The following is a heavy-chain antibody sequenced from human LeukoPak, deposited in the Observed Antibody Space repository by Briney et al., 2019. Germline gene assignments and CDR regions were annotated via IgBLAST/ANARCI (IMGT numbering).Heavy chain of an antibody. Sequence: PGGSLRLSCAASGFTFSSYEMNWVRQAPGKGLQWVSYISGSGSTIWYADSVKGRFTISRDNAQNSLYLQMNSPRAEDTAVYYCARENWFDSWGQGTLVTVSS. J-gene: IGHJ5*01. CDR3: ARENWFDS. V-gene: IGHV3-48*03. CDR1: GFTFSSYE. CDR2: ISGSGSTI.